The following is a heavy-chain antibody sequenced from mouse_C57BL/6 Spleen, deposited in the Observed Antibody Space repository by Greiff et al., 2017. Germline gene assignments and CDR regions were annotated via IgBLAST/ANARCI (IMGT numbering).Heavy chain of an antibody. CDR3: AREAY. V-gene: IGHV1-82*01. CDR1: GYAFSSSW. Sequence: QVQLQQSGPELVKPGASVKISCKASGYAFSSSWMNWVKQRPGKGLEWIGRIYPGDGDTNYNGKFKGKATLTADKSSSTAYVQLSSLTSEDSAVYFCAREAYWGQGTLVTVSA. J-gene: IGHJ3*01. CDR2: IYPGDGDT.